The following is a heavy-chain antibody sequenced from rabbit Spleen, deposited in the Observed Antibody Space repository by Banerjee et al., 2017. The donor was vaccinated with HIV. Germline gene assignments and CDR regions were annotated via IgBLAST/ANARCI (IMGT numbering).Heavy chain of an antibody. Sequence: QSLEESGGDLVKPGASLTLTCTASGFSFSSNDYMCWVRQAPGKGLEWISCITGASSDFTYSATWAKGRFTISKTSSTTVTLQMTSLTVADTATYFCARDTGSSFSSYGMDLWGPGPSSPS. CDR1: GFSFSSNDY. D-gene: IGHD8-1*01. V-gene: IGHV1S40*01. J-gene: IGHJ6*01. CDR3: ARDTGSSFSSYGMDL. CDR2: ITGASSDFT.